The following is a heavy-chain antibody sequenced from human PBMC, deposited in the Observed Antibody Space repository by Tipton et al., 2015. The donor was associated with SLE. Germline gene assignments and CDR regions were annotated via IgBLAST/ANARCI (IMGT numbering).Heavy chain of an antibody. CDR3: AKAPYGSGWYSADAFDI. CDR2: IYYSGST. Sequence: TLSLTCTVSGGSISSGGYYWSWIRQPPGKGLEWIGYIYYSGSTNYNPSLKSRVTISVDTSKNQFSLKLSSVTAADTAVYYCAKAPYGSGWYSADAFDIWGQGTMVTVSS. CDR1: GGSISSGGYY. V-gene: IGHV4-61*08. J-gene: IGHJ3*02. D-gene: IGHD6-19*01.